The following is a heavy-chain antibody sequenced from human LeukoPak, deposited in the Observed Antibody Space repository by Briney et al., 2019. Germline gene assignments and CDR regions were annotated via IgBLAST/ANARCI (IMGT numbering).Heavy chain of an antibody. CDR1: GGSLSGYY. CDR3: ARGPLLYYYGSGSAYMDV. J-gene: IGHJ6*03. CDR2: INHSGST. V-gene: IGHV4-34*01. Sequence: SETLSLTCAVYGGSLSGYYWSWIRQPPGKGLEWIGEINHSGSTNYNPSLKSRVTISVDTSKNQFSLKLSSVTAADTAVYYCARGPLLYYYGSGSAYMDVWGKGTTVTISS. D-gene: IGHD3-10*01.